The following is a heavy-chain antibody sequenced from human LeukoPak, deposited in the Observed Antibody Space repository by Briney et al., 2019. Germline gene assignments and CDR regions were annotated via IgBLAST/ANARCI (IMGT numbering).Heavy chain of an antibody. CDR3: ARGAYSSGWALDY. CDR1: GFTFSSYA. J-gene: IGHJ4*02. V-gene: IGHV3-30*04. D-gene: IGHD6-19*01. CDR2: ITYDGSNK. Sequence: PGGSLRLSCAASGFTFSSYAMHWVRQAPGKELEWVAVITYDGSNKYYADSVKGRFTISRDNSKNTLYLQMNSLRAEDTAVYYCARGAYSSGWALDYRGQGTLVTVS.